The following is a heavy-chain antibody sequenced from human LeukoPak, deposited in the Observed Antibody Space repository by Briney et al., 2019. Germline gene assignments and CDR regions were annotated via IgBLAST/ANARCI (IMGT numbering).Heavy chain of an antibody. Sequence: GGSLRLSCAASGFTFSSYWMSWVRQAPGKGLEWVANIKQDGSEKYYVDSVKGRFTISRDNAKNSLYLQMNSLRAEDTAVYYCARETEGYCSSTSCYTHFDYWGQGTLVTVSS. CDR1: GFTFSSYW. D-gene: IGHD2-2*02. J-gene: IGHJ4*02. CDR3: ARETEGYCSSTSCYTHFDY. V-gene: IGHV3-7*01. CDR2: IKQDGSEK.